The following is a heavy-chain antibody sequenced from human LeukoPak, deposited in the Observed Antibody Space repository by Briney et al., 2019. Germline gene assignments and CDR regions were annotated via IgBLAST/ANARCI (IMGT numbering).Heavy chain of an antibody. CDR3: AYCRSTSCYVGDYYYYGMDV. J-gene: IGHJ6*02. V-gene: IGHV1-8*01. CDR1: GYTFTSYD. Sequence: ASVKVSCKASGYTFTSYDINWVRQATGQGLEWMGWMNPNSGNTGYAQKFQGRVTMTRNTSISTAYMELSSLRSEDTAVYYCAYCRSTSCYVGDYYYYGMDVWGQGTTVTVSS. D-gene: IGHD2-2*01. CDR2: MNPNSGNT.